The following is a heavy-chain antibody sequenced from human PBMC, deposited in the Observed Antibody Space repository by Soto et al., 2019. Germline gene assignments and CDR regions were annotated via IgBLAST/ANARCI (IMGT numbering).Heavy chain of an antibody. V-gene: IGHV4-30-4*01. CDR3: ARYYDIFGRFDY. Sequence: SETLSLTCTVSGGSISSGDYYWSWIRQPPGKGLEWIGYIYYSGSTYYNPSLKSRVTISVDTSKNQFSLKLSSVTAADTAVYYCARYYDIFGRFDYWGQGTRVTV. D-gene: IGHD3-9*01. CDR1: GGSISSGDYY. J-gene: IGHJ4*02. CDR2: IYYSGST.